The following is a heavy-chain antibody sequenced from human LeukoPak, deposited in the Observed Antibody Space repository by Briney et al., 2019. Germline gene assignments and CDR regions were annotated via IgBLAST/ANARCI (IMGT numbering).Heavy chain of an antibody. Sequence: SETLSLTCTVSGGSISSYYWSWIRQPPGKGLEWIEYIYYSGSTNYNPSLKSRVTISVDTSKNQFSLKLSSVTAADTAVYYCASSYYDYVWGSYRVDYWGQGTLVTVSS. CDR2: IYYSGST. D-gene: IGHD3-16*02. CDR1: GGSISSYY. V-gene: IGHV4-59*12. CDR3: ASSYYDYVWGSYRVDY. J-gene: IGHJ4*02.